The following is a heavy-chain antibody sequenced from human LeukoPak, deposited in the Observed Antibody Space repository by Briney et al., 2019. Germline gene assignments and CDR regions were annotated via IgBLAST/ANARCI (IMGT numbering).Heavy chain of an antibody. CDR2: ISYDGSNK. CDR1: GFTFSSYA. CDR3: ARGEVITFGGVIVRPFDY. V-gene: IGHV3-30*04. D-gene: IGHD3-16*02. Sequence: PGGSLRLSCAASGFTFSSYAMHWVRQAPGKVLEWLAVISYDGSNKYYADSVKGRFTISRDNSKNTLYLQMNSLRAEDTAVYYCARGEVITFGGVIVRPFDYWGQGTLVTVSS. J-gene: IGHJ4*02.